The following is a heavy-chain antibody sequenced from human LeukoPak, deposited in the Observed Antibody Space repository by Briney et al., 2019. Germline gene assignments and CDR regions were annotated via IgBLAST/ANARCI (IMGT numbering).Heavy chain of an antibody. Sequence: ASVKVSCKASGYTFTTYALNWVRQAPGQGLEWMGWINTNTGNPTYAQGLTGRFVFSLDTSVSTAYLQISSLKAEDTAMYYCARDRSRLAATPDAFNIWGQGTMVTVSS. D-gene: IGHD4-11*01. CDR3: ARDRSRLAATPDAFNI. CDR1: GYTFTTYA. V-gene: IGHV7-4-1*02. J-gene: IGHJ3*02. CDR2: INTNTGNP.